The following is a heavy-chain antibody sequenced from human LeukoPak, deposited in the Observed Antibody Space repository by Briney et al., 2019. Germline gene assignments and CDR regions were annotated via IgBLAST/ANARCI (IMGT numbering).Heavy chain of an antibody. V-gene: IGHV4-39*07. Sequence: PSETLSPTCTVSGGSISSSSYYWGWIRQPPGKGLEWIGSIYYSGSTYYNPSLKSRVTISVDTSKNQFSLKLSSVTAADTAVYYCARDQGEFDFWGQGTLVTVSS. CDR3: ARDQGEFDF. J-gene: IGHJ4*02. CDR2: IYYSGST. D-gene: IGHD1-26*01. CDR1: GGSISSSSYY.